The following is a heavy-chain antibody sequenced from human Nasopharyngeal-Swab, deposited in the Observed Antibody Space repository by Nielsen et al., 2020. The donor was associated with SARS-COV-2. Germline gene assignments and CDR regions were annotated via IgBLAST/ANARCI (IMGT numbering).Heavy chain of an antibody. J-gene: IGHJ4*02. CDR3: ARATTDSSGYYYVFDY. D-gene: IGHD3-22*01. Sequence: GGSLRLSCAASGFTFSSYDMHWVRQATGKGLKWVSAIGTAGDTYYPGSVKGRFTISRENAKNSLYLQMNSLRAGDTAVYYCARATTDSSGYYYVFDYWGQGTLVTVSS. CDR2: IGTAGDT. CDR1: GFTFSSYD. V-gene: IGHV3-13*01.